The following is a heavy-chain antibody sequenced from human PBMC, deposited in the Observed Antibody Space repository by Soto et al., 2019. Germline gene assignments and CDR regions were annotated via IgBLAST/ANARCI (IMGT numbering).Heavy chain of an antibody. CDR2: ISAYNGNT. CDR1: GYTFTSYG. V-gene: IGHV1-18*01. Sequence: GASVKVSCKASGYTFTSYGISWVRQAPGQGLEWMGWISAYNGNTNYAQKLQGRVTMTTDTSTSTAYMELRSLRSDDTAVYYCARDQIIYYDSSGYQDFDYWGQGTLVTVSS. D-gene: IGHD3-22*01. J-gene: IGHJ4*02. CDR3: ARDQIIYYDSSGYQDFDY.